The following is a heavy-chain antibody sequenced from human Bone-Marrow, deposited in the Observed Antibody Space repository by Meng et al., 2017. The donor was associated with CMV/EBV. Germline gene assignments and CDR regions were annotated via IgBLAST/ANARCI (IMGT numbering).Heavy chain of an antibody. D-gene: IGHD6-13*01. CDR3: ARGQQYMDF. J-gene: IGHJ4*02. CDR1: GYTFTSYA. Sequence: QVQLVQSGAEVKKPGASVKVSCKASGYTFTSYAMHWVRQAPGQRLEWMGCIIPIFGTANYAQKFQGRVTIIADKSTNTNYMELSSLRSEDTAVYYCARGQQYMDFWGQGTLVTVSS. V-gene: IGHV1-69*13. CDR2: IIPIFGTA.